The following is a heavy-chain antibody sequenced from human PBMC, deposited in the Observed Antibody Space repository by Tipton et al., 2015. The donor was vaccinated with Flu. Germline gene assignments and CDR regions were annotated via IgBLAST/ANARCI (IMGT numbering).Heavy chain of an antibody. V-gene: IGHV4-38-2*01. CDR3: ARSTYYYGSGSSDY. Sequence: GLVKPSETLSLICAVSDYSISSGYYWGWIRQPPGKGLEWIGCISHSGRTYYNPSLKSRVTISVDMAKNQFSQRLSSVTAADTAVYYCARSTYYYGSGSSDYWGQGTLVTVSS. D-gene: IGHD3-10*01. J-gene: IGHJ4*02. CDR2: ISHSGRT. CDR1: DYSISSGYY.